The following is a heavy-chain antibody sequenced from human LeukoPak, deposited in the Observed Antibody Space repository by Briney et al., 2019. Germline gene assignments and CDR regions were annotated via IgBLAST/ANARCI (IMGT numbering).Heavy chain of an antibody. J-gene: IGHJ4*02. Sequence: ASVKVSCKASGYTFTSHDINWVRQATGQGLEWMGWMSPNSGDTGYARKFQGRVTMTSDSSISTAYMELSSLRSEDTAIYYCVRTPPNWGFDYWGQGTLVTVSS. V-gene: IGHV1-8*01. CDR1: GYTFTSHD. CDR3: VRTPPNWGFDY. CDR2: MSPNSGDT. D-gene: IGHD7-27*01.